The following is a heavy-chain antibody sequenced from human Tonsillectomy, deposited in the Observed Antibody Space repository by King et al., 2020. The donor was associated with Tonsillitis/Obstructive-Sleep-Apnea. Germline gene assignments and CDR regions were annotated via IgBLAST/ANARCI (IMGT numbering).Heavy chain of an antibody. CDR3: AARLGIVGATGY. V-gene: IGHV5-10-1*01. CDR2: IDPSDSYT. Sequence: QLVQSGAEVKKPGESLRISCKGSGYSFTSYWISWVRQMPGKGLEWMGRIDPSDSYTNYSPSFQGHVTISADKSISTAYLQWSRLKASDTAMYYCAARLGIVGATGYWGQGTLVTVSS. J-gene: IGHJ4*02. D-gene: IGHD1-26*01. CDR1: GYSFTSYW.